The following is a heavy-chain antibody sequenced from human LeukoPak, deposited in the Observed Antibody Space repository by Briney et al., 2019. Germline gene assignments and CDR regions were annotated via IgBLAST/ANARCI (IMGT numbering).Heavy chain of an antibody. CDR3: ARDLNYYYDSSGYCSPGY. J-gene: IGHJ4*02. D-gene: IGHD3-22*01. CDR1: GFTFSSYG. Sequence: PGGSLRLSCAASGFTFSSYGMHWVRQAPGKGLEWVAFIRYDGSNKYYADSVKGRFTISRDNSKNTLYLQMNSLRAEDTAVYYCARDLNYYYDSSGYCSPGYWGQGTLVTVSS. CDR2: IRYDGSNK. V-gene: IGHV3-30*02.